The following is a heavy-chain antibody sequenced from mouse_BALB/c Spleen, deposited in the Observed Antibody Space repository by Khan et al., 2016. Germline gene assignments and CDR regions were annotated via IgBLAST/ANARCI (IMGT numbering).Heavy chain of an antibody. Sequence: EVKLLESGGGLVQPGGSLKLSCAASGFDFSRYWMSWVRQAPGKGLEWIGEINPDSSTINYTPSLKDKFIISRDNAKNSLYLQMSKVRSEDTALYYCARLYYYGSSDYWGQGTTLTVSS. CDR1: GFDFSRYW. V-gene: IGHV4-1*02. J-gene: IGHJ2*01. CDR3: ARLYYYGSSDY. CDR2: INPDSSTI. D-gene: IGHD1-1*01.